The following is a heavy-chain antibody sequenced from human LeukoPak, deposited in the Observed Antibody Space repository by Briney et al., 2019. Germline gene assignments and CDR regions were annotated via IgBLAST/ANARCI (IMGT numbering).Heavy chain of an antibody. CDR2: ISWNSGSI. D-gene: IGHD4-17*01. J-gene: IGHJ1*01. V-gene: IGHV3-9*01. CDR3: AKDFLGLYGDEH. CDR1: GFTFDDYA. Sequence: GGSLRLSCAASGFTFDDYAMHWVRHAPGKGLEWVSGISWNSGSIGYADSVKGRFTISRDNAKNSLYLQMNSLRAEDTALYYCAKDFLGLYGDEHWGQGTLVTVSS.